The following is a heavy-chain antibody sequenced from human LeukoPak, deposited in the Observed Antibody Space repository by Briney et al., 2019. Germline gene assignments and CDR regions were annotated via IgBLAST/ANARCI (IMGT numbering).Heavy chain of an antibody. J-gene: IGHJ6*02. CDR2: IYQSGSGST. Sequence: EAGPALVKPTDTLTLTCTCFGFSLSTGGMWVSWIRQTPGNGMEWIGYIYQSGSGSTYHNPSHKSRVTISIDKPKNQYSLKLNSVTAADTAVYYCARINDFSSGPTLDVWGQGTTVTVSS. D-gene: IGHD3-3*01. V-gene: IGHV4-30-2*01. CDR3: ARINDFSSGPTLDV. CDR1: GFSLSTGGMW.